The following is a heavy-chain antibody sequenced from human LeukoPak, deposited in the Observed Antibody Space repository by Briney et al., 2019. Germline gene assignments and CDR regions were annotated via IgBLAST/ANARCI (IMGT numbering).Heavy chain of an antibody. J-gene: IGHJ4*02. D-gene: IGHD6-19*01. CDR3: ARFAVHRRITVDGQFGLDY. CDR1: GYTFTSYY. CDR2: SNPSGGST. V-gene: IGHV1-46*01. Sequence: ASVKVSCKASGYTFTSYYMHWVRQAPGQGLEWMGISNPSGGSTSYAQKFQGRVTMTRDTSTSTVYMELSSLSSEHTAVYYCARFAVHRRITVDGQFGLDYWGQGTLVTVSS.